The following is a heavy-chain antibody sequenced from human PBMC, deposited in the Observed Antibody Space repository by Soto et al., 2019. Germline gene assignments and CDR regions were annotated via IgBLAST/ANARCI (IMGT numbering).Heavy chain of an antibody. CDR1: GGSISSGGYY. V-gene: IGHV4-31*03. CDR2: IYYSGST. J-gene: IGHJ5*02. D-gene: IGHD6-6*01. Sequence: PSETLSLTCTVSGGSISSGGYYWSWIRQHPGKGLEWIGYIYYSGSTYYNPSLKSRVTISVDTSKNQFSLKLSSVTAADTAVYYCARDYSSSSKSQKGDWFDPWGQGTLVTVSS. CDR3: ARDYSSSSKSQKGDWFDP.